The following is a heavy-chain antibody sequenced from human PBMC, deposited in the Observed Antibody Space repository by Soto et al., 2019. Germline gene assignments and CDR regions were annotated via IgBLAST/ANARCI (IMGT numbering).Heavy chain of an antibody. V-gene: IGHV4-34*01. Sequence: SETLSLTCAVYGGSFSGYYWSWIRQPPGKGLEWIGEINHSGSTNYNPSLKSRVTISVDTSKNQFSLKLSSVTAADTAVYYCARGSSGSGWLSKGFDYWGQGTLVTVSS. J-gene: IGHJ4*02. CDR3: ARGSSGSGWLSKGFDY. CDR1: GGSFSGYY. CDR2: INHSGST. D-gene: IGHD6-19*01.